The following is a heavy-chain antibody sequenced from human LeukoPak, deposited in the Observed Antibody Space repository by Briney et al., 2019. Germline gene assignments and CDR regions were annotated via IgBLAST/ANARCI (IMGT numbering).Heavy chain of an antibody. Sequence: ASVKVSCKASGYPFSTYDLYWVRQATGQGLEWMGWMNPNSGNTGYAQQFQGRITMTRNTSISTAYMELSSLRSDDTAVYYCARGVVVVADPRGYYYYMDVWGKGTTVTVSS. CDR2: MNPNSGNT. CDR3: ARGVVVVADPRGYYYYMDV. V-gene: IGHV1-8*01. CDR1: GYPFSTYD. D-gene: IGHD2-2*01. J-gene: IGHJ6*03.